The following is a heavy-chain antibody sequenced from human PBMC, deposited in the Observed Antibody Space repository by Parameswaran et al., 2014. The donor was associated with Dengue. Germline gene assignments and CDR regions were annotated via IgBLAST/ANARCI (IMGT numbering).Heavy chain of an antibody. J-gene: IGHJ6*02. V-gene: IGHV1-69*01. Sequence: WVRQAPGQGLEWMGGIIPIFGTTNYAQKFQGRVTITADESTSTAYMELSSLRSEDTAVYYCASIPYSSSHLHYGMDVWGQGTTVTVSS. D-gene: IGHD6-13*01. CDR2: IIPIFGTT. CDR3: ASIPYSSSHLHYGMDV.